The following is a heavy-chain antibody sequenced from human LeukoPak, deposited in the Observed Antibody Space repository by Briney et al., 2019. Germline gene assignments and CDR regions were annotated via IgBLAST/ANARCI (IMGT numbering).Heavy chain of an antibody. CDR2: ISDGGGDT. CDR1: GFTFSNYG. V-gene: IGHV3-23*01. Sequence: PGGSLRLSCAASGFTFSNYGMSWVRQAPGKGLQWVSAISDGGGDTDYADSVKGRFTISRDNSKNTLYLQMSSLRVEDTAVYYCAKSPYSSGWSYFDYWGQGTLVTVSS. D-gene: IGHD6-19*01. J-gene: IGHJ4*02. CDR3: AKSPYSSGWSYFDY.